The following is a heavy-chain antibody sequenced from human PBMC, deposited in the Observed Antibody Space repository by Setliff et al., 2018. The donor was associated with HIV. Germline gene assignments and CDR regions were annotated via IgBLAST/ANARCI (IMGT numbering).Heavy chain of an antibody. V-gene: IGHV4-34*01. D-gene: IGHD5-12*01. CDR3: AGDGYNVDAFDI. Sequence: SETLSLTCAVYGGSFSGYYWSWIRQPPGKGLEWIGEINHSGSTNYNPSLKSRVTISVDTSKNQFSLKLSSVTAADMAVYYCAGDGYNVDAFDIWGQGTMVTV. J-gene: IGHJ3*02. CDR1: GGSFSGYY. CDR2: INHSGST.